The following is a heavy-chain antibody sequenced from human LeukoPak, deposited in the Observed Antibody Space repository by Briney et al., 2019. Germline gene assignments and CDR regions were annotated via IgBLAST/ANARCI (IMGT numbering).Heavy chain of an antibody. CDR1: GFTFRSYS. D-gene: IGHD3-10*01. V-gene: IGHV3-21*01. Sequence: GGSLRLSCAASGFTFRSYSMNWVRQAPGKGLEWVSSISSSSSYIYYADSVKGRFTISRDNAKNSLYLQMNSLRAEDTAVYYCARDGARKVGAPRWFDPWGQGTLVTVSS. J-gene: IGHJ5*02. CDR3: ARDGARKVGAPRWFDP. CDR2: ISSSSSYI.